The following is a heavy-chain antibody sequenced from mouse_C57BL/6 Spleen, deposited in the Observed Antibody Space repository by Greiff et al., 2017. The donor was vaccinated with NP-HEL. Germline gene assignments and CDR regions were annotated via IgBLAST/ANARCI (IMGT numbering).Heavy chain of an antibody. D-gene: IGHD1-1*01. Sequence: QVQLQQPGAELVKPGASVKLSCKASGYTFTSYWMHWVKQRPGQGLEWIGMIHPNSGSTNYNEKFKSKATLTVDQSSSTAYMQLSSLTSEDSAVYYWARDYYGLGAGYCDGWGTGTTVTVSS. CDR1: GYTFTSYW. CDR3: ARDYYGLGAGYCDG. CDR2: IHPNSGST. J-gene: IGHJ1*03. V-gene: IGHV1-64*01.